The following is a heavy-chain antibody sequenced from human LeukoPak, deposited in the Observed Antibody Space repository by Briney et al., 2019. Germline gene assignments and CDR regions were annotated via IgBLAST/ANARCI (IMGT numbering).Heavy chain of an antibody. CDR2: IIPIFGTA. V-gene: IGHV1-69*13. Sequence: ASVKVSCKASGGTFSSYAISWVRQAPGQGLEWMGGIIPIFGTANYAQKFQGRVTITADESTSTAYMELSSLRSEDTAVYYCARDLGGKQLNDAFDIWGQGTMVTVSS. J-gene: IGHJ3*02. D-gene: IGHD6-13*01. CDR1: GGTFSSYA. CDR3: ARDLGGKQLNDAFDI.